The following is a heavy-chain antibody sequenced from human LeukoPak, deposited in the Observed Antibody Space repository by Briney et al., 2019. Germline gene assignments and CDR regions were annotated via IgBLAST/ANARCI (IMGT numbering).Heavy chain of an antibody. CDR2: ISGRSDST. V-gene: IGHV3-23*01. CDR1: GFTFSSYG. D-gene: IGHD3-22*01. J-gene: IGHJ4*02. Sequence: PGGSLRLSCAASGFTFSSYGMHWVRQAPGKGLEWVSVISGRSDSTYYADSVKGRFTISRDNSKNTLYLQMKSLRAEDTAVYYCAKVAVDFYDSSGNYRRAPFDYWGQGILVTVSS. CDR3: AKVAVDFYDSSGNYRRAPFDY.